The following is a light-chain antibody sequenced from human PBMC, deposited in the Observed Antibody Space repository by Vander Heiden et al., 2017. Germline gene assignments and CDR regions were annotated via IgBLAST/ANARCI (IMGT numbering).Light chain of an antibody. V-gene: IGKV3-11*01. CDR2: DAS. CDR3: QQRNNWLI. CDR1: QSVGTY. Sequence: EIVLTQSPATLSLSPGERATLSCRASQSVGTYLAWYQQKPGQAPRLLIVDASKRAAGIPVRFSGSGSGTDFTLTISSLETEDFAVYYCQQRNNWLIFRQETRLDIK. J-gene: IGKJ5*01.